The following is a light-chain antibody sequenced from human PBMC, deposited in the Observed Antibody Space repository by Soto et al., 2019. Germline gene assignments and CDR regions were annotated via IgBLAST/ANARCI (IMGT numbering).Light chain of an antibody. CDR2: KNT. CDR3: AAWHDSLNGRVV. J-gene: IGLJ2*01. CDR1: SSNIGNND. Sequence: QSVLTQPPSASETPGQRVTISCSGNSSNIGNNDVYWYKQVPGTAPKLVVFKNTQRASGVPDRFSGFKSGTSASLAITWLRSEDEATYYCAAWHDSLNGRVVFGGGTKVTVL. V-gene: IGLV1-47*01.